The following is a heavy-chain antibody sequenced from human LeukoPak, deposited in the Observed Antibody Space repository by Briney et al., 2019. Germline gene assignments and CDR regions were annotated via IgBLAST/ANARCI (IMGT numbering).Heavy chain of an antibody. CDR1: GFTSSSYG. CDR2: ISGSGGST. J-gene: IGHJ4*02. Sequence: TGGSLRLSCAASGFTSSSYGMSWVRQAPGKGLEWVSAISGSGGSTYYADSVKGRFTISRDNSKNTLYLQMNSLRAEDTAVYYCAKGLLTTIDYWGQGTLVTVSS. D-gene: IGHD3-9*01. CDR3: AKGLLTTIDY. V-gene: IGHV3-23*01.